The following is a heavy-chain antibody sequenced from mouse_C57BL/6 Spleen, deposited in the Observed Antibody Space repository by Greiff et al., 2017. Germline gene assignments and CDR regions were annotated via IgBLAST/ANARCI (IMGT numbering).Heavy chain of an antibody. CDR3: ARAPITTGVANYAVDY. V-gene: IGHV1-82*01. CDR2: IYPGDGDT. CDR1: GYAFSSSW. Sequence: QVQLQQSGPELVKPGASVKISCKASGYAFSSSWMNWVKQRPGKGLEWIGRIYPGDGDTNYNGKFKGKATLTADKSSSTAYMQLSSLTSKDSAVSFYARAPITTGVANYAVDYWGQGTSVTVSS. J-gene: IGHJ4*01. D-gene: IGHD1-1*01.